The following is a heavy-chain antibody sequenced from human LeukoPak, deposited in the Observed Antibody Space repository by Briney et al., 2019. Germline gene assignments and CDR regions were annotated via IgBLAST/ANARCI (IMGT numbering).Heavy chain of an antibody. CDR2: IYYSGST. D-gene: IGHD3-22*01. CDR3: ARVGDSSGYYYYFDY. CDR1: GGSISSYY. Sequence: SETLSLTCTVSGGSISSYYWSWIRQPPGKGLEWIGYIYYSGSTNYNPSLKSRVTISVDTSKNQFSLKLSSVTAADTAVYYCARVGDSSGYYYYFDYWGQGTLVTVSS. J-gene: IGHJ4*02. V-gene: IGHV4-59*01.